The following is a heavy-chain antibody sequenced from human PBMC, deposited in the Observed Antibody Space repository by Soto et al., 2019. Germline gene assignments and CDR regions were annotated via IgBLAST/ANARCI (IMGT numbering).Heavy chain of an antibody. CDR1: GFTFSSYS. D-gene: IGHD3-22*01. CDR3: ARELYYYDSRLRAFDI. Sequence: EVQLVESGGGLVKPGGSLRLSCAASGFTFSSYSMNWVRQAPGKGLEWVSSISSSSSYIYYADSVKGRFTISRDNAKNSLYLQMNSLRAEDTAVYYCARELYYYDSRLRAFDIWGQGTMVTVSS. V-gene: IGHV3-21*01. CDR2: ISSSSSYI. J-gene: IGHJ3*02.